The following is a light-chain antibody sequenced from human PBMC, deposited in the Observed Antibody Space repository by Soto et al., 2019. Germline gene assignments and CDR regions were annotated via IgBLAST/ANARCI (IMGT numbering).Light chain of an antibody. CDR3: SSYSTSSTPYV. CDR1: SSDVGTYNY. V-gene: IGLV2-14*01. J-gene: IGLJ1*01. Sequence: HSALTQPASVSGSPGQSITISCTGTSSDVGTYNYVSWYQQHPVKAPKLLIYDVSNRPSGVSNRFSGSKSGNTASLTISGLQAEDEADYYCSSYSTSSTPYVFGTGTKVTVL. CDR2: DVS.